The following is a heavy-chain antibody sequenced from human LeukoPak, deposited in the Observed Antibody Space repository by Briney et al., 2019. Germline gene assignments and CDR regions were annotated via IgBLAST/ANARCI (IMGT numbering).Heavy chain of an antibody. J-gene: IGHJ4*02. CDR2: INPNSGGT. CDR1: GYTFTGYY. Sequence: ASVKLSCKASGYTFTGYYMHWGRQAPGPGLGRMGWINPNSGGTNYAQKFPGRVTMTRDTSISTAYMELSRLRSDDTAVYYCARDSAYDSSGYYYYWGQGTLVTVSS. CDR3: ARDSAYDSSGYYYY. D-gene: IGHD3-22*01. V-gene: IGHV1-2*02.